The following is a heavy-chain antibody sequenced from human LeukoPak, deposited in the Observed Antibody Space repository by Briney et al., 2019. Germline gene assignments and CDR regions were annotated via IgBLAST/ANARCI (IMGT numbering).Heavy chain of an antibody. D-gene: IGHD5-18*01. V-gene: IGHV4-34*01. CDR1: GGSFSGYY. CDR2: INHSGST. Sequence: PSETLSLTCAVYGGSFSGYYWSWIRRPPGKGLEWIGEINHSGSTNYNPSLKSRVTISVDTSKNQFSLKLSSVTAADTAVYYCARVRYSYGSDYWGQGTLVTVSS. J-gene: IGHJ4*02. CDR3: ARVRYSYGSDY.